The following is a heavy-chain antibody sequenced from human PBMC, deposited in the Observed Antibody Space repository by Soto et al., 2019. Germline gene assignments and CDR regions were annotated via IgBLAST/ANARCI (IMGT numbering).Heavy chain of an antibody. CDR3: ARVRSCPDLTYVATICVRYFDY. CDR1: GGSFSGYY. CDR2: INHSGST. Sequence: SETLSLTCAVYGGSFSGYYWSWIRQPPGKGLEWIGEINHSGSTNYNPSLKSRVTISVDTSKNQFSLKLSSVTAADTAVYYCARVRSCPDLTYVATICVRYFDYWGQGTLVTVSS. J-gene: IGHJ4*02. V-gene: IGHV4-34*01. D-gene: IGHD5-12*01.